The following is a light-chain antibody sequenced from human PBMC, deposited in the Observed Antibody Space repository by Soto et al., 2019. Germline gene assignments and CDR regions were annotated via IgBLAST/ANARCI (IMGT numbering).Light chain of an antibody. CDR3: SSYSSSSTFDV. Sequence: QSALTQPASVSGSPGQSITISCTGTSSDLGGFYYVSWYQHHPGKDPKLMIYQVSNRPSGVSNRFSGSKSGNTASLTISGLQAEDEADYFCSSYSSSSTFDVFGAGTKGTVL. CDR2: QVS. CDR1: SSDLGGFYY. J-gene: IGLJ1*01. V-gene: IGLV2-14*01.